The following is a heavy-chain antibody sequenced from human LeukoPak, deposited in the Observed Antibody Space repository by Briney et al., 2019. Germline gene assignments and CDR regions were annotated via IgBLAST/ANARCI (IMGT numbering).Heavy chain of an antibody. CDR3: ASTKYYYGSGSKVNWFDH. CDR1: GGSISSYY. Sequence: SETLSLTCTVSGGSISSYYWSWIRQPPGKGLEWIGYIYYSGSTNYNPSLKSRVTISVDTSKDQFSLKLSSVTAADTAVYYCASTKYYYGSGSKVNWFDHWGQGTLVTVSS. D-gene: IGHD3-10*01. V-gene: IGHV4-59*01. J-gene: IGHJ5*02. CDR2: IYYSGST.